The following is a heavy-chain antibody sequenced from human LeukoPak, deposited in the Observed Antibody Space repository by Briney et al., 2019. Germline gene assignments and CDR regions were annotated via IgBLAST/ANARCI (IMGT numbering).Heavy chain of an antibody. V-gene: IGHV4-59*01. CDR3: ARDGGYGSGAFDI. CDR1: GGSISSYY. CDR2: IYYSGST. Sequence: SETLSLTCTVSGGSISSYYWSWIRQPPGKGLEWIGYIYYSGSTNYNPSLKSRVTISVDTSKNQFSLKLRSVTAADTAVYYCARDGGYGSGAFDIWGQGTMVTVSS. J-gene: IGHJ3*02. D-gene: IGHD3-10*01.